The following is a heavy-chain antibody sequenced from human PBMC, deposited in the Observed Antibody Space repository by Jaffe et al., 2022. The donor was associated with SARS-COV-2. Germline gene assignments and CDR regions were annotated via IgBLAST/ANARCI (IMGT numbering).Heavy chain of an antibody. CDR2: IYPGDSDT. D-gene: IGHD3-10*01. CDR3: ARRGSGSYVYSSAAGGGGYYYGMDV. Sequence: EVQLVQSGAEVKKPGESLKISCKGSGYSFTSYWIGWVRQMPGKGLEWMGIIYPGDSDTRYSPSFQGQVTISADKSISTAYLQWSSLKASDTAMYYCARRGSGSYVYSSAAGGGGYYYGMDVWGQGTTVTVSS. CDR1: GYSFTSYW. J-gene: IGHJ6*02. V-gene: IGHV5-51*01.